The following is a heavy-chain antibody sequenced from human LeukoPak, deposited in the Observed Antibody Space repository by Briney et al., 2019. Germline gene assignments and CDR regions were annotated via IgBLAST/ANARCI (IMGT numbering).Heavy chain of an antibody. D-gene: IGHD6-13*01. V-gene: IGHV3-53*01. CDR2: IYSGGNT. CDR1: GFTVRSNY. Sequence: PVGSLRLSCAASGFTVRSNYMSWVRQAPGKGLEWVSIIYSGGNTYYADSVKDRFTISRDNSKNTVYLQVNSLRAEDTAAYYCAREQPPGIYFDYWGQGTPVTVSS. J-gene: IGHJ4*02. CDR3: AREQPPGIYFDY.